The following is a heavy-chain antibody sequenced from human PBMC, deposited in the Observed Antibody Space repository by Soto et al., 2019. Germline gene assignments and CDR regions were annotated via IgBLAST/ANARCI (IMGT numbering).Heavy chain of an antibody. D-gene: IGHD6-6*01. CDR1: GGYIRRSSYY. CDR3: ARRSFEYSSSSDPGFFDY. V-gene: IGHV4-39*01. CDR2: IYYSGST. J-gene: IGHJ4*02. Sequence: SETLSLTCTVSGGYIRRSSYYWSWIRQAPGKGLEWIGSIYYSGSTFYNLSLKSRVTISVDTSKTQFSLKLSSVTVADTAVYYCARRSFEYSSSSDPGFFDYWGQGTPVTVSS.